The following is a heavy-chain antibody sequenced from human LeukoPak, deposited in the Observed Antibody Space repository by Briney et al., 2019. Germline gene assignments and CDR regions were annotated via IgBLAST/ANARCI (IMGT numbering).Heavy chain of an antibody. J-gene: IGHJ3*02. CDR1: GDTVSSNSAA. CDR3: ARKYSSSWYDALDI. Sequence: SQTLSLTCAISGDTVSSNSAAWNWIRQSPSRGLEWLGRTYYRSKWYNDYAISVKGRITINPDTSKNHFSLQLNSVTPEDTAVYYCARKYSSSWYDALDIWGQGTMVTVSS. D-gene: IGHD6-13*01. CDR2: TYYRSKWYN. V-gene: IGHV6-1*01.